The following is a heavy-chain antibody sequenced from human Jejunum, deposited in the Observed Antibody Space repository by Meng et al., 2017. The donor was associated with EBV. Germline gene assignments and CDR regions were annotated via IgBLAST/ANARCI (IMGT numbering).Heavy chain of an antibody. CDR1: GTSISSSGYW. Sequence: QLQLLESGPGLVKPLETLSLTCTVSGTSISSSGYWWGWIRQPPGMGLQSIGNIHYGESAYYDPSLKNRVTISLDTSKNQFSLKLTSVTAADTAIYYCARDHCSGSSGDTCYHQDRGQGTLVTVSS. V-gene: IGHV4-39*07. J-gene: IGHJ4*02. CDR2: IHYGESA. D-gene: IGHD2-15*01. CDR3: ARDHCSGSSGDTCYHQD.